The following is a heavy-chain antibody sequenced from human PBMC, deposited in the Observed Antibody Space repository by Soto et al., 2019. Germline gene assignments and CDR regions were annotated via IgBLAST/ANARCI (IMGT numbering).Heavy chain of an antibody. J-gene: IGHJ3*01. CDR3: AKDRYCNTTICYTPEDSFDV. CDR1: GYPFTAFF. V-gene: IGHV1-46*01. Sequence: QLVQSGAEVMEPGASVKISCKASGYPFTAFFMHWVRQAPGQGLEWLGMINPSGGATLYAQKVQGRVTMTGDATKSTFCLELGGLRSDDTAVYYCAKDRYCNTTICYTPEDSFDVWGQATVVTVSS. D-gene: IGHD2-15*01. CDR2: INPSGGAT.